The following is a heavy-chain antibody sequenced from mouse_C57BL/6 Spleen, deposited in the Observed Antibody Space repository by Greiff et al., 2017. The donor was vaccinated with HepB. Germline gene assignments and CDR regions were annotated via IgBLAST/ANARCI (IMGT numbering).Heavy chain of an antibody. J-gene: IGHJ2*01. Sequence: VQLQQSGPELVKPGASVKISCKASGYAFSSSWVNWVKQRPGKGLEWIGRIYPGDGDTKYNGKFKGKATLTADKSSSTAYMQLSSLTSEDSAVYFCARLGIAYYFDYWGQGTTLTVSS. D-gene: IGHD4-1*01. CDR1: GYAFSSSW. CDR3: ARLGIAYYFDY. CDR2: IYPGDGDT. V-gene: IGHV1-82*01.